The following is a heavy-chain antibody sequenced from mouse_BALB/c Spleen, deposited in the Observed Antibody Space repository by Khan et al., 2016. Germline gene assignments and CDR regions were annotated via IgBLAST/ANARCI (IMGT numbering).Heavy chain of an antibody. J-gene: IGHJ1*01. CDR1: GYSITSGYS. CDR3: ASSYGSSYWYFYV. D-gene: IGHD1-1*01. V-gene: IGHV3-1*02. Sequence: EVQLQESGPDLVKPSQSLSLTCTVTGYSITSGYSWHWIRKFPGNKLEWRGYIHDSGSTNKNTSLKSRSSITRDTYKNQFFLLLNSFTTEDTSTSYCASSYGSSYWYFYVWGACTTVTVSS. CDR2: IHDSGST.